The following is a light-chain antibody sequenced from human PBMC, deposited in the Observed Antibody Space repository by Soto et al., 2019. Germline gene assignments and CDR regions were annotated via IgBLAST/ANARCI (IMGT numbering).Light chain of an antibody. CDR2: GAS. Sequence: EIVMTQSPATLSVSPGERATLSCRASQSVSSNLAWYQQKPGQAPRLLIYGASTRATGIPARFSGSGSGTEFTLTISSLQTEDFAVYYCQHYNSGPRTFGQGTEVESK. CDR1: QSVSSN. V-gene: IGKV3-15*01. J-gene: IGKJ1*01. CDR3: QHYNSGPRT.